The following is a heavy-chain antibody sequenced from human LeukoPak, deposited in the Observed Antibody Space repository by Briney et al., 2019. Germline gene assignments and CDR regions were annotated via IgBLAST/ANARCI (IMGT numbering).Heavy chain of an antibody. CDR2: IYYSGST. CDR3: TSVDYALFDY. Sequence: SETLSLTCTVSGGSISSSSYYWGWIRQPPGKGLEWIGSIYYSGSTYYNPSLKSRVTISVDTSKNQFSLKLSSVTAAETAVYYCTSVDYALFDYWGQGTLVTVSS. CDR1: GGSISSSSYY. J-gene: IGHJ4*02. D-gene: IGHD4-17*01. V-gene: IGHV4-39*01.